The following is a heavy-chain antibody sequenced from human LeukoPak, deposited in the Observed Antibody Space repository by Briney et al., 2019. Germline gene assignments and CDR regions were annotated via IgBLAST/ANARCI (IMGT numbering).Heavy chain of an antibody. J-gene: IGHJ6*03. CDR1: GFTFSSYA. V-gene: IGHV3-23*01. CDR2: ISGSGGST. CDR3: ARADTSWDYYYYMDV. D-gene: IGHD3-16*01. Sequence: GGSLRLSCAASGFTFSSYAMSWVRQAPGKGLEWVSAISGSGGSTYYADSVKGRFTISRDNSKNTLYLQMNSLRAEDTAVYYCARADTSWDYYYYMDVWGKGTTVTVSS.